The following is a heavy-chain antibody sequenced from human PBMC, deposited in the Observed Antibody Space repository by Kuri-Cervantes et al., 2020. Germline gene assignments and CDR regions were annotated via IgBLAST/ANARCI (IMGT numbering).Heavy chain of an antibody. D-gene: IGHD1-26*01. V-gene: IGHV4-4*07. CDR1: GGSISSYY. J-gene: IGHJ5*02. CDR3: ASFSLIVGASGSGYWFDP. Sequence: SETLSLTCTVSGGSISSYYWSWIRQPAGKGLEWIGRIYTSGSTNYNPSLKSRVTMSVDTSKNQFSLKLSSVTAADTAVYYCASFSLIVGASGSGYWFDPWGQGTLVTVSS. CDR2: IYTSGST.